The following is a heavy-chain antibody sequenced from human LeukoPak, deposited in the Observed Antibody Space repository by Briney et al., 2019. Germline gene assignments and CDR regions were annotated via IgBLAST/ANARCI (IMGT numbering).Heavy chain of an antibody. D-gene: IGHD5-18*01. CDR2: IKKDGSEK. Sequence: GGTLRLSCAASGFTFSDYWMSWVRQTPGKGLEWVANIKKDGSEKYYVDSVKGRFTISRDNAENSLYLQMNSLRGEDTAVYYCTRVRGYSYGYGDYWGQGTLVTVSS. V-gene: IGHV3-7*03. CDR3: TRVRGYSYGYGDY. CDR1: GFTFSDYW. J-gene: IGHJ4*02.